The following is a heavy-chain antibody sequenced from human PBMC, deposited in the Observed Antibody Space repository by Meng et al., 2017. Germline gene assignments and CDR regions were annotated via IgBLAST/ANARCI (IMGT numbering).Heavy chain of an antibody. CDR1: GGSISSSNW. J-gene: IGHJ4*02. Sequence: VHLQRGGAGLLKPSATRSLTCAGSGGSISSSNWWSWVRQPPGKGLEWIGEIYHSGSTNYNPSLKSRVTISVDKSKNQFSLKLSSVTAADTAVYYCARFYDSSGNDYWGQGTLVTVSS. D-gene: IGHD3-22*01. CDR3: ARFYDSSGNDY. CDR2: IYHSGST. V-gene: IGHV4-4*02.